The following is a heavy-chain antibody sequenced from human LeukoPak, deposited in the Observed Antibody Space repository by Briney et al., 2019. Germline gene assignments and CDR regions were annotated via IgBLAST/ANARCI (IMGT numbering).Heavy chain of an antibody. V-gene: IGHV3-33*06. D-gene: IGHD3-16*01. CDR1: GFTFTSSA. Sequence: GTSVKVSCKASGFTFTSSAMQWVRQAPGKGLEWVAVIWYDGSNKYYADSVKGRFTISRDNSKNTLYLQMNSLRAEDTAVYYCAKDATGGGMAFYFDYWGQGTLVTVSS. CDR3: AKDATGGGMAFYFDY. J-gene: IGHJ4*02. CDR2: IWYDGSNK.